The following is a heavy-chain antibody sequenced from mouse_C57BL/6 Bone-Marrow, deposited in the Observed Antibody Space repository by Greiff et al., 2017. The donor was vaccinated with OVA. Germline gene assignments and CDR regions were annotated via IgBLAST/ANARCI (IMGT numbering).Heavy chain of an antibody. CDR3: ARHRAFTTAY. D-gene: IGHD3-3*01. CDR1: GFTFSSYG. J-gene: IGHJ4*01. V-gene: IGHV5-6*01. Sequence: VQLKESGGDLVKPGGSLKLSCAASGFTFSSYGMSWVRQTPDKRLEWVATISSGGSYTYYPDSVKGRFTISRDNAKNTLYLQMSSLKSEDTAMYYCARHRAFTTAYWGQGTSVTVSS. CDR2: ISSGGSYT.